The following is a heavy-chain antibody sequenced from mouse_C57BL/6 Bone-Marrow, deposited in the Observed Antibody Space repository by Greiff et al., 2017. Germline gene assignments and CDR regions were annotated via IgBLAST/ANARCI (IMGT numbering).Heavy chain of an antibody. CDR3: ARRTTVVATDAMDY. Sequence: VQLQQSGPELVKPGASVKMSCKASGYTFTDYNMHWVKQSHGKSLEWIGYINPNNGGTSYNQKFKGKATLTVNESSSTAYMELRSLTSEDSAVYYCARRTTVVATDAMDYWGQGTSVTVSS. J-gene: IGHJ4*01. CDR1: GYTFTDYN. D-gene: IGHD1-1*01. CDR2: INPNNGGT. V-gene: IGHV1-22*01.